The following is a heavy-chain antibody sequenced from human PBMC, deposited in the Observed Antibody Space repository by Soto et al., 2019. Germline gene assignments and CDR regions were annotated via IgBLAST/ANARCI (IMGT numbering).Heavy chain of an antibody. CDR1: GGTPNTYT. CDR3: ASWRSYSGSYCFDY. CDR2: VVPMYDSV. Sequence: SVKVCGKASGGTPNTYTINWLRQAPGLGLEWGGQVVPMYDSVNYAETFQRKVTITLQKSTNTAYMERTSLRSHETALYFYASWRSYSGSYCFDYLVQGTLV. V-gene: IGHV1-69*06. D-gene: IGHD1-26*01. J-gene: IGHJ4*02.